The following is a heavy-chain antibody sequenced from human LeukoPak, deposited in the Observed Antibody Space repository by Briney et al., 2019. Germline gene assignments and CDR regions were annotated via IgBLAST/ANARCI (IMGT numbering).Heavy chain of an antibody. V-gene: IGHV4-38-2*02. J-gene: IGHJ4*02. CDR2: IYHSGST. D-gene: IGHD2-2*01. Sequence: PSETLSLTCTVSGYSISSGYYWGWIRQPPGKGLEWIGSIYHSGSTYYNPSLKSRVTISVDTSKNQFSLKLSSVTAADTAVYYCARLSSKDYWGQGTLVTVSS. CDR3: ARLSSKDY. CDR1: GYSISSGYY.